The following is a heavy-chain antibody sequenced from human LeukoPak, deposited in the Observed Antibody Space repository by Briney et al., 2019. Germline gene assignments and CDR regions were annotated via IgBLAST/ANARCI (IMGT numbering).Heavy chain of an antibody. CDR3: ARRDISSGWSFDY. D-gene: IGHD6-19*01. V-gene: IGHV4-4*07. Sequence: SATLSLVCTVSGVSISNYHWSSIRQHAVKGLKLLDQIHTSRSTNYNPPLKSRVTMSIDTPENQLSLTIRSGTGADTAVYYCARRDISSGWSFDYWGQATQVNVSS. CDR1: GVSISNYH. J-gene: IGHJ4*02. CDR2: IHTSRST.